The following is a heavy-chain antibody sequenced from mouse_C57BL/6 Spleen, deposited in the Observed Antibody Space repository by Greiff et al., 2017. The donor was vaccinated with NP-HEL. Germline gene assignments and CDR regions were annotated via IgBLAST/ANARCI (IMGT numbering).Heavy chain of an antibody. CDR1: GYTFTSYW. J-gene: IGHJ4*01. CDR3: AGYDYDGDAMDY. Sequence: QVQLKQPGAELVKPGASVKMSCKASGYTFTSYWITWVKQRPGQGLEWIGDIYPGSGSTNYNEKFKSKATLTVDTSSSTAYMQLSSLTSEDSAVYYCAGYDYDGDAMDYWGQGTSVTVSS. D-gene: IGHD2-4*01. CDR2: IYPGSGST. V-gene: IGHV1-55*01.